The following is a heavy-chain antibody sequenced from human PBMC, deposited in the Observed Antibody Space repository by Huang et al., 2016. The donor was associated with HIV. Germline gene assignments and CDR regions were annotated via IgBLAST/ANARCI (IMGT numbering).Heavy chain of an antibody. D-gene: IGHD3-3*01. CDR2: RKEEGSEK. CDR3: ARGGAPYYDFWSGGHHYGMDV. Sequence: EVQLVESGGGLVQPGGSLRLSCAASGFTFRGYWMSWVRQATGNGMEWGAKRKEEGSEKYDVDSVKGRFTIHRDNGKNALYLQMYSLRVEDTAIYYCARGGAPYYDFWSGGHHYGMDVWGQGTTVTVSS. CDR1: GFTFRGYW. V-gene: IGHV3-7*04. J-gene: IGHJ6*02.